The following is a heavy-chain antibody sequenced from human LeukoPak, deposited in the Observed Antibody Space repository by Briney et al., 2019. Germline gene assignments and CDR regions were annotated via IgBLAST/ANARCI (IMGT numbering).Heavy chain of an antibody. D-gene: IGHD3-10*01. Sequence: GGSLRLSCAASGFTFSSYSMNWVRQAPGKGLEWVSSISSSSSYIYYADSVKGRFTIPRDNAKNSLYLQMNSLRAEDTAVYYCARDEAYYGSGSYFSYYYYGMDVWGQGTTVTVSS. V-gene: IGHV3-21*01. J-gene: IGHJ6*02. CDR3: ARDEAYYGSGSYFSYYYYGMDV. CDR1: GFTFSSYS. CDR2: ISSSSSYI.